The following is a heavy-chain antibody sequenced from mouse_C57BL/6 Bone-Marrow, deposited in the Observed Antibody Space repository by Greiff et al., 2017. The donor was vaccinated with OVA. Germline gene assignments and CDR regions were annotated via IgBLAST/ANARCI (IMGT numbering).Heavy chain of an antibody. CDR2: IWWDDDK. Sequence: TLKESGPGILQPSQTLSLTCSFSGFSLSTFGMGVGWIRQPSGKGLEWLAHIWWDDDKYYNPALKSRLTISKDTSKNQVFLKIANVDTADTATYYCARFYDGYFNWYFDVWGTGTTVTVSS. J-gene: IGHJ1*03. CDR1: GFSLSTFGMG. D-gene: IGHD2-3*01. CDR3: ARFYDGYFNWYFDV. V-gene: IGHV8-8*01.